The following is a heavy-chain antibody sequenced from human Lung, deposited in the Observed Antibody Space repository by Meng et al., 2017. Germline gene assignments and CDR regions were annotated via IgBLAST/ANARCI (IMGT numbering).Heavy chain of an antibody. CDR2: INHSGST. CDR1: VGSFSDYY. Sequence: QGPLQQWGAGLLKPSETLSLTCVVSVGSFSDYYWSWIRQPPGKGLEWIGEINHSGSTNYNPSLERRATISVDTSQNNLSLKLSSVTAADSAVYYCARGPTTMAHDFDYWGQGTLVTVSS. J-gene: IGHJ4*02. D-gene: IGHD4-11*01. CDR3: ARGPTTMAHDFDY. V-gene: IGHV4-34*01.